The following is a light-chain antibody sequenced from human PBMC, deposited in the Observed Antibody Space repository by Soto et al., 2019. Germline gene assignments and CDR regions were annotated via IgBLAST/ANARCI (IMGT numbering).Light chain of an antibody. CDR3: CSYAGSYTHVV. J-gene: IGLJ2*01. CDR1: SSDVGAYNY. V-gene: IGLV2-11*01. CDR2: EVS. Sequence: QSALTQPRSVSGSPGQSVTISCTGTSSDVGAYNYVSWYQQYPGKAPKVVIYEVSERSSGVPHRFSGSKSGNTASLIISGLQAEDEADYYCCSYAGSYTHVVFGGGTKLTVL.